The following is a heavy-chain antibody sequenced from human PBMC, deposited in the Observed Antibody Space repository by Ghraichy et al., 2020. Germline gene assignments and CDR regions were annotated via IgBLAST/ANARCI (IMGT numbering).Heavy chain of an antibody. D-gene: IGHD2-2*01. J-gene: IGHJ6*02. Sequence: GGSLRLSCAVSGFSISSNYMSWVRQAPGKGLEWVSVIHSGGSTYYADSVKGRFTISRDTSKNTLYLQMNSLRAEDTAVYYCTRGQRAPAATYAMDVWGQGTTVTVSS. CDR3: TRGQRAPAATYAMDV. CDR2: IHSGGST. CDR1: GFSISSNY. V-gene: IGHV3-53*01.